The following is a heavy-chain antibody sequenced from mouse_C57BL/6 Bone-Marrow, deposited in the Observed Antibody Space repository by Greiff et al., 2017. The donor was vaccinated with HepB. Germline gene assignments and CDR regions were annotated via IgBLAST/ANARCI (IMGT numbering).Heavy chain of an antibody. CDR3: ASPLYYGSRGDFDY. Sequence: VQLKESGAELARPGASVKLSCKASGYTFTSYGISWVKQRTGQGLEWIGEIYPRSGNTYYNEKFKGKATLTADKSSSTAYMELRSLTSEDSAVYFCASPLYYGSRGDFDYWGQGTTLTVSS. D-gene: IGHD1-1*01. J-gene: IGHJ2*01. V-gene: IGHV1-81*01. CDR2: IYPRSGNT. CDR1: GYTFTSYG.